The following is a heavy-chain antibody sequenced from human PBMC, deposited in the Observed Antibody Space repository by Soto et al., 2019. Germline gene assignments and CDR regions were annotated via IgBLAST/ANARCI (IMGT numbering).Heavy chain of an antibody. CDR1: GGSFSGYY. D-gene: IGHD4-17*01. CDR3: ASTVTTLNYFDY. Sequence: QVQLQQWGAGLLKPSETLSLTCAVYGGSFSGYYWSWIRQPPGKGLEWIGEINHSGSTNYNPSLKRGVTISVDTSKNQFSLKLSSVTAADTAVYYCASTVTTLNYFDYWGQGTLVTVSS. J-gene: IGHJ4*02. V-gene: IGHV4-34*01. CDR2: INHSGST.